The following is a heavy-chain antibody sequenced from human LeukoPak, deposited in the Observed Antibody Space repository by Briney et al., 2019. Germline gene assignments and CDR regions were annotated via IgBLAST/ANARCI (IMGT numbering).Heavy chain of an antibody. CDR1: GFTFSSYW. J-gene: IGHJ4*02. V-gene: IGHV3-74*01. Sequence: PGGSLRLSCAASGFTFSSYWMHWVRQAPGKGLVWVSRINSDGSSTSYADSVKGRFTISRDNAKNTLYLQMNSLRAEDTAVYYCARVQYGSPKVYYFDYWGQGTLVTVSS. CDR2: INSDGSST. CDR3: ARVQYGSPKVYYFDY. D-gene: IGHD2-2*01.